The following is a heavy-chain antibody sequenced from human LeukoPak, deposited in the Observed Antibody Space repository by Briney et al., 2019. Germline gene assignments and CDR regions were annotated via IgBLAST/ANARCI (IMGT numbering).Heavy chain of an antibody. Sequence: SETLSLTCTVSGGSISSGGYYWSWIRQHPGKGLEWIGYIYYSGSTYYNPSLKSRVTISVDTSKNQFSLKLSSVTAADTAVYYCARVGSGYIDFDIWGQGTMVTVSS. D-gene: IGHD6-13*01. J-gene: IGHJ3*02. V-gene: IGHV4-31*03. CDR2: IYYSGST. CDR3: ARVGSGYIDFDI. CDR1: GGSISSGGYY.